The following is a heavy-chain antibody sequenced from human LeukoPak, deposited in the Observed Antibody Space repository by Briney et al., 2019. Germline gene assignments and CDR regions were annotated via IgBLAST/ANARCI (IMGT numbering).Heavy chain of an antibody. V-gene: IGHV3-23*01. CDR3: AKEGGDVLLWFGELLPRIYFDY. D-gene: IGHD3-10*01. Sequence: GGSLRLSCAASGFTFSSYAMSWVRQAPGKGLEWVSAISGSGGNTYYADSVKGRFTISRDNSKNTLYLQMSSLRAEDTAVYYCAKEGGDVLLWFGELLPRIYFDYWGQGTLVTVSS. J-gene: IGHJ4*02. CDR2: ISGSGGNT. CDR1: GFTFSSYA.